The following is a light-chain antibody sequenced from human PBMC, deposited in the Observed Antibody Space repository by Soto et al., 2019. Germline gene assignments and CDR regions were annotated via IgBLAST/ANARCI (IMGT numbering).Light chain of an antibody. CDR1: SSNIGSNY. CDR3: AAWDDSLSGRGVV. CDR2: RNN. Sequence: QSALTQPPSASGTPGQRVTISCSGSSSNIGSNYVYWYQQLPGTAPKLLIYRNNQRPSGVPDRFSGSKSGTSASLAISGLRPEDEADYYCAAWDDSLSGRGVVFGGGTKLTVL. V-gene: IGLV1-47*01. J-gene: IGLJ2*01.